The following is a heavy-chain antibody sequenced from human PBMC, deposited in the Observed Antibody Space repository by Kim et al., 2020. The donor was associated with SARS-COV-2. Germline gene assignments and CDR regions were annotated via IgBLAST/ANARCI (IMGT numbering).Heavy chain of an antibody. V-gene: IGHV4-59*01. CDR3: ARAMGLLNFDP. CDR2: IYYSGST. D-gene: IGHD1-26*01. J-gene: IGHJ5*02. CDR1: GGSISSYY. Sequence: SETLSLTCTVSGGSISSYYWSWIRQPPGKGLEWIGYIYYSGSTNYNPSLKSRVTISVDTSKNQFSLKLSSVTAADTAVYYCARAMGLLNFDPWGQGTLVTVSS.